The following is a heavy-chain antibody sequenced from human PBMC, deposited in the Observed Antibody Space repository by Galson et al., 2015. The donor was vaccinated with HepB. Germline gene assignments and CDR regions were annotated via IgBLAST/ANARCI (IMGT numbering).Heavy chain of an antibody. CDR2: IYSGGST. J-gene: IGHJ4*02. CDR3: ARLALFGFFYGDYVDY. CDR1: GFTVSSNY. V-gene: IGHV3-66*04. Sequence: SLRLSCAASGFTVSSNYMSWVRQAPGKGLEWVSVIYSGGSTYYADSVKGRFTISRDNSKNTLYLQMNSLRAEDTAVYYCARLALFGFFYGDYVDYWGQGTLVTVSS. D-gene: IGHD4-17*01.